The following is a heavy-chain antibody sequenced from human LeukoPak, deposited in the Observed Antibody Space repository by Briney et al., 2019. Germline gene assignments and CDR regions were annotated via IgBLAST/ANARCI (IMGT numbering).Heavy chain of an antibody. Sequence: GGSLRLSCAVSGITLSNYGMSWVRQAPGKGLEWVARISGSGGGTVYADSVKGRFTISRDNPKNTLYLQMNSLRAEDTAVYFCAKRGVVIRVVLVGFHKEAYYFDSWGQGALVTVSS. D-gene: IGHD3-10*01. CDR2: ISGSGGGT. CDR1: GITLSNYG. CDR3: AKRGVVIRVVLVGFHKEAYYFDS. J-gene: IGHJ4*02. V-gene: IGHV3-23*01.